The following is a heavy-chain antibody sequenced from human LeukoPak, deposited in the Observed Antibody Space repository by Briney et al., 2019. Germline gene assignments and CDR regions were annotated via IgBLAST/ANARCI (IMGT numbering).Heavy chain of an antibody. CDR2: IYSGGST. V-gene: IGHV3-66*01. Sequence: PGGSLRLSCAASGFTVSSNYMSWVRQAPGKGLEWVSVIYSGGSTYYADSVKGRFTISRDNSKNTLYLQMNSLRAEDTAVYYCARDGGIDYYGSGSYFDYWGQGTLVTVSS. J-gene: IGHJ4*02. CDR1: GFTVSSNY. D-gene: IGHD3-10*01. CDR3: ARDGGIDYYGSGSYFDY.